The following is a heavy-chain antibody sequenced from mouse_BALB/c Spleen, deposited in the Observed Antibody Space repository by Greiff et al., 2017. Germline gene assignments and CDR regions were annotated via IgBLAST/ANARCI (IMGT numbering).Heavy chain of an antibody. J-gene: IGHJ2*01. Sequence: LQESGPELVKPGASVKMSCKASGYTFTSYVMHWVKQKPGQGLEWIGYINPYNDGTKYNEKFKGKATLTSDKSSSTAYMELSSLTSEDSAVYYCARPFITTVVAPFDYWGQGTTLTVSS. V-gene: IGHV1-14*01. CDR2: INPYNDGT. CDR3: ARPFITTVVAPFDY. CDR1: GYTFTSYV. D-gene: IGHD1-1*01.